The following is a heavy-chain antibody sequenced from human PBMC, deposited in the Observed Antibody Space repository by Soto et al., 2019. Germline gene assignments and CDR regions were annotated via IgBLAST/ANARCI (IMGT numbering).Heavy chain of an antibody. CDR2: INPNSGGT. CDR3: ARAGDIYDSSGYYYFDY. V-gene: IGHV1-2*04. D-gene: IGHD3-22*01. CDR1: GYTFTGYY. Sequence: ASVKVSCKASGYTFTGYYMHWVRQAPGQGIEWMGWINPNSGGTNYAQKFQGWVTMTRDTSISTAYMELSRLRSDDTAVYYCARAGDIYDSSGYYYFDYWGQGTLVTVSS. J-gene: IGHJ4*02.